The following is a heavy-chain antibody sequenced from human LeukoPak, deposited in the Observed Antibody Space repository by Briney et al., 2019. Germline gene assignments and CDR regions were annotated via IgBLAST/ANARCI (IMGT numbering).Heavy chain of an antibody. J-gene: IGHJ4*02. CDR1: GFTFSSYA. CDR3: ARGDGYDSSPSY. CDR2: ISYDGSNK. D-gene: IGHD3-22*01. V-gene: IGHV3-30-3*01. Sequence: GGSLRLSCAASGFTFSSYAMHWVRQAPGKGLEWVAVISYDGSNKYYADSVKGRFTISRDNSKNTLYLQMNSLRAEDTAVYYCARGDGYDSSPSYWGQGTLVTVSS.